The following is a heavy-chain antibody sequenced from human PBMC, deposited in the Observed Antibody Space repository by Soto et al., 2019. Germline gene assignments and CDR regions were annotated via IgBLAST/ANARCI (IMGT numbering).Heavy chain of an antibody. Sequence: SETLSLXCAVYGGSFSGYYWSWIRQPPGKGLEWIGEINHSGSTNYNPSLKSRVTISVDTSKNQFSLKLSSVTAADTAVYYCARVYHWNYSLWGQGTLVPVSS. CDR1: GGSFSGYY. D-gene: IGHD1-7*01. CDR3: ARVYHWNYSL. V-gene: IGHV4-34*01. J-gene: IGHJ1*01. CDR2: INHSGST.